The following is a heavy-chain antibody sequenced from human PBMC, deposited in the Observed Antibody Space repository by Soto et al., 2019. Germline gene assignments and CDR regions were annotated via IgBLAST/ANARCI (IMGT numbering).Heavy chain of an antibody. V-gene: IGHV3-23*01. CDR1: GFTFNNYA. D-gene: IGHD3-10*01. Sequence: EVQLLESWGGLVQPGGSLRLSCAASGFTFNNYAMTWVRQAPGKGLEWVSAISGGGDTTSYADSVKGRFTVSRDGSKNTLYLQVSSLRAEDTALYYCAKGRGGSGSLTPRVDFWGQGTLVTVSS. CDR3: AKGRGGSGSLTPRVDF. CDR2: ISGGGDTT. J-gene: IGHJ4*02.